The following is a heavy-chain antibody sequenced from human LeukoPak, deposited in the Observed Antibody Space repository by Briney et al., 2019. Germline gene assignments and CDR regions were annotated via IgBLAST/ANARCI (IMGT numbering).Heavy chain of an antibody. CDR2: IRSKAYGGTT. Sequence: GGSLRLSCTASGFTFGDYAMSWVRQAPGKGLEWVGFIRSKAYGGTTEYAASVKGRFTISRDDSKSIAYLQMNSLKTEDTAVYYCTRDRPYSIVVVPAAMRLYYYYGMDVWGQGTTVTVSS. CDR1: GFTFGDYA. CDR3: TRDRPYSIVVVPAAMRLYYYYGMDV. J-gene: IGHJ6*02. V-gene: IGHV3-49*04. D-gene: IGHD2-2*01.